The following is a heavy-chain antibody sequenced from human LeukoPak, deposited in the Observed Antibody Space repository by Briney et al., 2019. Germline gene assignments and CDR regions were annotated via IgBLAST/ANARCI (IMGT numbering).Heavy chain of an antibody. D-gene: IGHD2-21*02. V-gene: IGHV4-4*07. J-gene: IGHJ4*02. Sequence: SETLSLTCTVSGGSISNCYWSWIRQPAGKGLEWIGRIYSSGSTNYNPSLKSRVTMSLDTSKNQFSLKLTSVTAADTAVYYCARDSALGYCGGDCYPDYWGQGTLVTVSS. CDR1: GGSISNCY. CDR3: ARDSALGYCGGDCYPDY. CDR2: IYSSGST.